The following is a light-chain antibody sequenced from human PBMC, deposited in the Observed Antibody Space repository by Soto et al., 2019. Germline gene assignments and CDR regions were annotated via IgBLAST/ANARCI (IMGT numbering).Light chain of an antibody. CDR2: GTF. V-gene: IGKV3-20*01. Sequence: PGESATLSCRASQSLSTNYLGWYQQKPGRAPRLVIHGTFSRATGIPDRFSGSGSGTDFTLTSSGLEPEDFAVYYCQQYANSLYTFGQGTKLEIK. J-gene: IGKJ2*01. CDR1: QSLSTNY. CDR3: QQYANSLYT.